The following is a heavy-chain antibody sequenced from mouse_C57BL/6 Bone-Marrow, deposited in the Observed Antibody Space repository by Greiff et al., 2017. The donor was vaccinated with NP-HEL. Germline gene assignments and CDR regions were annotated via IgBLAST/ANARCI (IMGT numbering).Heavy chain of an antibody. D-gene: IGHD2-3*01. CDR3: ARHEKIHDCYPGWFAY. CDR2: FYPGSGSI. J-gene: IGHJ3*01. CDR1: GYTFTEYT. Sequence: QVHVKQSGAELVKPGASVKLSCKASGYTFTEYTIHWVKQRPGQGLEWIGWFYPGSGSIKYNEKFKDKATLTADKSSSTVYMELSRWTSEDSAVYFCARHEKIHDCYPGWFAYWGQGTLVTVSA. V-gene: IGHV1-62-2*01.